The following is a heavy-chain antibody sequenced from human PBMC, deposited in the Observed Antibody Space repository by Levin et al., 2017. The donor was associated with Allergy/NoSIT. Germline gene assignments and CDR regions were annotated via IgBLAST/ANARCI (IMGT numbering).Heavy chain of an antibody. CDR2: IKSKSDGGAI. Sequence: GGSLRLSCAASGFTFSNAWMTWVRQAPGKGLEWLGRIKSKSDGGAIEYAAPVQGRFTISRDDAEKTLFLQMNSLRTEDTGMYYCTTDIVVMLSAMGYWGQGTLVTVSS. CDR3: TTDIVVMLSAMGY. CDR1: GFTFSNAW. J-gene: IGHJ4*02. V-gene: IGHV3-15*01. D-gene: IGHD2-8*01.